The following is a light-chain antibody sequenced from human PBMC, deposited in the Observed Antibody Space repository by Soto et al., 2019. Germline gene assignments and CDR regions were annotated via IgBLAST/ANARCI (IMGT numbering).Light chain of an antibody. CDR2: DAS. J-gene: IGKJ1*01. V-gene: IGKV3-11*01. CDR3: QRRSDWPVT. Sequence: EIVLTQSPATLSLSPGEGATLSCRASQSVSSYLAWYQQKPGQAPRLLIYDASNRATGIPARFSGSGSGTDFTLIVSSLEPEDVAVYYCQRRSDWPVTFGLGTKVEV. CDR1: QSVSSY.